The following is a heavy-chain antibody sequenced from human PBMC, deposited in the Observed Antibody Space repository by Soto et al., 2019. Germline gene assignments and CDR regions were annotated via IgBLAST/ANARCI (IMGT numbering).Heavy chain of an antibody. Sequence: PGGSLRLSCAASGFAFSNSAMSWVRQAPGKGLEWVSTIKTSGDTTFYADPVKGRFTTSRDDSKNTLYLQMNSLRAEDTATYYCTKDVTGDIGADFWGQGTPVTVSS. CDR1: GFAFSNSA. CDR3: TKDVTGDIGADF. CDR2: IKTSGDTT. J-gene: IGHJ4*02. V-gene: IGHV3-23*05. D-gene: IGHD2-21*02.